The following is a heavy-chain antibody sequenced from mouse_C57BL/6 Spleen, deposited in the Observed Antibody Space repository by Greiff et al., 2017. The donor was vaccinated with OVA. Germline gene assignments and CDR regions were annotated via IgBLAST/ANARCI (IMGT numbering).Heavy chain of an antibody. J-gene: IGHJ2*01. D-gene: IGHD1-1*01. CDR2: IYPSDSET. CDR3: ARGPHYYGSSLYYFDY. V-gene: IGHV1-61*01. Sequence: VQLQQSGAELVRPGSSVKLSCKASGYTFTSYWMDWVKQRPGQGLEWIGNIYPSDSETHYNQKFKDKATLTVDKSSSTAYMQLSSLTSEDSAVYYCARGPHYYGSSLYYFDYWGQGTTLTVSS. CDR1: GYTFTSYW.